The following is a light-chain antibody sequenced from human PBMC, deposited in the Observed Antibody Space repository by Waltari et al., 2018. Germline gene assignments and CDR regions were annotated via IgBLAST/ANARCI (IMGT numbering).Light chain of an antibody. CDR3: QHYSGFSSRT. Sequence: DIQMTQSPSTLSPSVGDTVTITVRASQSSSDYLAWYQQKPGKAPKLLIYDASTLKNGVPSRFSGSVSGTEFTLTISSLQPDDFATYYCQHYSGFSSRTFGQGTKVDIK. J-gene: IGKJ1*01. V-gene: IGKV1-5*01. CDR2: DAS. CDR1: QSSSDY.